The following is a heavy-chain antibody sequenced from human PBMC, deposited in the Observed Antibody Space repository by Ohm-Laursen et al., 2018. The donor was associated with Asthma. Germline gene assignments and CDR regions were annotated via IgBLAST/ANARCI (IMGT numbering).Heavy chain of an antibody. CDR2: LNSVFGTS. V-gene: IGHV1-69*01. J-gene: IGHJ4*02. Sequence: VSSVKVSCKSLGGPFSTSVFGWVRQAPGQGLEWLGGLNSVFGTSTYAQKFHDRFTITADEYTSTVNMTLSSLTSEDTAVYYCARKAGSCIVSTCYSLDFWGQGTLVTVS. CDR3: ARKAGSCIVSTCYSLDF. D-gene: IGHD2-15*01. CDR1: GGPFSTSV.